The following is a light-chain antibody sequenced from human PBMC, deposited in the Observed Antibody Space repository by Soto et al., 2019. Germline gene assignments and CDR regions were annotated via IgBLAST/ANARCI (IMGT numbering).Light chain of an antibody. V-gene: IGKV3-15*01. CDR2: AAS. Sequence: TQIPRTPSGARGEIAIVACWVNQSIDKHLDWYQQKPGQAPKLLIYAASGRPTGIPSRFSGSGSGTDLRLSITVLPSQLNPVYYRQPSRNSCTFGQGTKVDNK. CDR3: QPSRNSCT. CDR1: QSIDKH. J-gene: IGKJ2*02.